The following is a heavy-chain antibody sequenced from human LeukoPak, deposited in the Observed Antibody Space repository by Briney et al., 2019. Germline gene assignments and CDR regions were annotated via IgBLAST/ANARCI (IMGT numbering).Heavy chain of an antibody. CDR3: AKGYCSSTSCSAPFYY. D-gene: IGHD2-2*01. J-gene: IGHJ4*02. Sequence: PGGSLRLSCAASGLTFSSYAMSWVRQAPGKGLEWVSAISGSGGSTYYADSVKGRFTISRDNSKNTLYLQMNSLRAEDTAVYYCAKGYCSSTSCSAPFYYWGQGTLVTVSS. CDR1: GLTFSSYA. CDR2: ISGSGGST. V-gene: IGHV3-23*01.